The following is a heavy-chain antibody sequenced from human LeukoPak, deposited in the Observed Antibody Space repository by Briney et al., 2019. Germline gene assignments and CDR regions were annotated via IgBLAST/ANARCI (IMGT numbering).Heavy chain of an antibody. CDR1: VYTFTSYD. CDR3: ARGFSYSNYYYYYYMDV. V-gene: IGHV1-8*01. J-gene: IGHJ6*03. Sequence: ASVKVSCKASVYTFTSYDINWVRQATGQGLEWMGWMNPNSGNTGYAQKFQGRVTMTRNTSISTAYMELSSLRSEDTAVYYCARGFSYSNYYYYYYMDVWGKGTTVTVSS. D-gene: IGHD4-11*01. CDR2: MNPNSGNT.